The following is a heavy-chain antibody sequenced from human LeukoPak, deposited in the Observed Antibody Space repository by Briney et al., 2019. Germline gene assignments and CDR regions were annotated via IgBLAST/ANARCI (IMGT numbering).Heavy chain of an antibody. CDR2: IYWDDDK. CDR1: GFSLSTSGVG. CDR3: AHRKVDTPMGP. Sequence: SGPTLVNPTQTLTLTCTFSGFSLSTSGVGVGWIRQPPGKALERLAYIYWDDDKRYSPALKSRLTITKDTSKNQVVLTVTNMDPVDTATYYCAHRKVDTPMGPWGLGTLVTVSS. D-gene: IGHD5-18*01. J-gene: IGHJ5*02. V-gene: IGHV2-5*02.